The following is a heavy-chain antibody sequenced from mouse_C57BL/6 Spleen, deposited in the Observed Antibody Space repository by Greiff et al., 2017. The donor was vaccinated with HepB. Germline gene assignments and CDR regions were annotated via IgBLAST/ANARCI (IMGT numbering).Heavy chain of an antibody. V-gene: IGHV14-4*01. CDR2: IDPENGDT. CDR1: GFNIKDDY. CDR3: TTPVYYGSSYDAMDY. J-gene: IGHJ4*01. Sequence: VQLQQSGAELVRPGASVKLSCTASGFNIKDDYMHWVKQRPEQGLEWIGWIDPENGDTEYASKFQGKATITADTSSNTAYLQFSSLTSEDTAVYYSTTPVYYGSSYDAMDYWGQGTSVTVSS. D-gene: IGHD1-1*01.